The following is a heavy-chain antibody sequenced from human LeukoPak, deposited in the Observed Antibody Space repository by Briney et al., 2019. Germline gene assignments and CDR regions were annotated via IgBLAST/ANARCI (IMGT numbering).Heavy chain of an antibody. V-gene: IGHV4-61*01. D-gene: IGHD5-18*01. CDR3: ARDRVDTDAFDI. CDR2: IWYSGST. J-gene: IGHJ3*02. CDR1: GGSVSSVSYY. Sequence: SETLSLTCTVSGGSVSSVSYYWSWIRQPPGKGLEWIGYIWYSGSTDYNPSLKSRVTISVDTSKNQFSLKLSSVTAADTAVYYCARDRVDTDAFDIWGQGTMVTVSS.